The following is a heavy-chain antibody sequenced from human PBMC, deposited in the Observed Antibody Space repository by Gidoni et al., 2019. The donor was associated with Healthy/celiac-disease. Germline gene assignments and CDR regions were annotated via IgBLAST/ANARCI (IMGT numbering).Heavy chain of an antibody. J-gene: IGHJ4*02. Sequence: QVQLVQSGAEVKKPGASVKVSCTASGYTFTGYYMHWVRQAPGQGLEWLGWINPNSGGTNYAQKFQGRVTMTRDTSISTAYMELSRLRSDDTAVYYCARDLWESSPGEFDYWGQGTLVTVSS. CDR3: ARDLWESSPGEFDY. D-gene: IGHD3-16*02. CDR2: INPNSGGT. CDR1: GYTFTGYY. V-gene: IGHV1-2*02.